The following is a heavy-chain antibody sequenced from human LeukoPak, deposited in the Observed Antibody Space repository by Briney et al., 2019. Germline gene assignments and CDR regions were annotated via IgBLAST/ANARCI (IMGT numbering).Heavy chain of an antibody. CDR3: ARGDTFHSIDY. Sequence: SETLSLTCTVSGGSISSYYWSWIRQPPGKGLEWIGYIYYSGSTNYNPSLKSRVTISVDTSKNQFSLKLSSVTAADTAVYYCARGDTFHSIDYWGQGTLVTVSS. D-gene: IGHD2/OR15-2a*01. CDR2: IYYSGST. CDR1: GGSISSYY. J-gene: IGHJ4*02. V-gene: IGHV4-59*08.